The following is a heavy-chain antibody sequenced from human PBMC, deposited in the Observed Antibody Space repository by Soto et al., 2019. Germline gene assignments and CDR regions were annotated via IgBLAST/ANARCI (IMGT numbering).Heavy chain of an antibody. D-gene: IGHD3-22*01. CDR1: GYSFTNYW. V-gene: IGHV5-51*01. CDR3: ARPAFPRSYYYDSSGYHDY. J-gene: IGHJ4*02. Sequence: GESLKISCKGSGYSFTNYWISWVRQMPGKGLEWMGIIYPGDSDTRYSPSFQGQVTISADKSISTAYLQWSSLKASDTAVYYCARPAFPRSYYYDSSGYHDYWGQGTLVTVSS. CDR2: IYPGDSDT.